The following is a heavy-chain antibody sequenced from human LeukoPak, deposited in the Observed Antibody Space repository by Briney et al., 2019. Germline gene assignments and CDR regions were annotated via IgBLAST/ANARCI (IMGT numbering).Heavy chain of an antibody. Sequence: QPGGSLRLSCAASGFTFSSYWMSWVRQAPGKGLEWVANIKQGGSEKYYVDSVKGRFTISRDNAKNSLYLQMNSLRAEDTAVYYCARLARRGCLDYWGQGTLVTVSS. CDR3: ARLARRGCLDY. CDR1: GFTFSSYW. V-gene: IGHV3-7*01. CDR2: IKQGGSEK. D-gene: IGHD6-19*01. J-gene: IGHJ4*02.